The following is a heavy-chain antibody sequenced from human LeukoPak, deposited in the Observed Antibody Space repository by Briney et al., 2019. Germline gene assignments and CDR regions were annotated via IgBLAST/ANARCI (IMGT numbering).Heavy chain of an antibody. D-gene: IGHD6-25*01. J-gene: IGHJ3*01. V-gene: IGHV3-15*01. CDR2: IKAGADGGTA. CDR1: GFTFSSAW. CDR3: TTAEDGL. Sequence: PGGSLRLSCAASGFTFSSAWMTWVRQAPGQGLDWVGRIKAGADGGTAEYAAPVKGRFTISRDDSKDTLYLQMNSLITEDTGVYYCTTAEDGLWGQGTMVTVSS.